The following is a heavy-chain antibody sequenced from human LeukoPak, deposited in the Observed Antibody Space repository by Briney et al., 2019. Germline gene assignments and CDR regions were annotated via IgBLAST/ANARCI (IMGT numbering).Heavy chain of an antibody. V-gene: IGHV3-23*01. CDR2: ISVSGGST. CDR3: ARERGLDY. J-gene: IGHJ4*02. D-gene: IGHD3-10*01. CDR1: GFIFSLYA. Sequence: PGGSLRLSCAASGFIFSLYAMSWVRQAPGKGLEWVSGISVSGGSTYYADSVKGRFTISRDNSKNTLYLQMNSLRAEDTAVYYCARERGLDYWGQGTLVTVSS.